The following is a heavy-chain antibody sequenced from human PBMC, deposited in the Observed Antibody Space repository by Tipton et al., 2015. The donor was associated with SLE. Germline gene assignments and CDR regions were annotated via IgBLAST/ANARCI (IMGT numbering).Heavy chain of an antibody. CDR2: IYHSGST. V-gene: IGHV4-38-2*02. J-gene: IGHJ4*02. CDR1: GYSISSGYY. CDR3: ARAPGQLWPWDY. D-gene: IGHD5-18*01. Sequence: TLSLTCTVSGYSISSGYYWGWIRQPPGKGLEWIGSIYHSGSTYSNPSLKSRVTISVDTSKNQFSLRLSSVTAADTAVYYCARAPGQLWPWDYWGQGTLVTVSS.